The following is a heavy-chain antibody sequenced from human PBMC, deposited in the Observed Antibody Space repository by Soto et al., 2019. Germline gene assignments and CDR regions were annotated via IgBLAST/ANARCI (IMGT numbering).Heavy chain of an antibody. J-gene: IGHJ4*02. CDR3: AREGSYSAYNFAHGIQLWSFDF. V-gene: IGHV4-4*07. CDR2: IFSGGST. D-gene: IGHD5-12*01. Sequence: SETLSLTCTVSGGSINTFYWSWVRQPAGKGLEWIGRIFSGGSTSFNPSLESRVAMSVDTSKNHFSLNLSSVTAADMAVYYCAREGSYSAYNFAHGIQLWSFDFWGQGALVTVSS. CDR1: GGSINTFY.